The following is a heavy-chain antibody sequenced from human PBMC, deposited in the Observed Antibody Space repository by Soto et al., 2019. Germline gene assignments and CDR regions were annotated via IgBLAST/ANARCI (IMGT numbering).Heavy chain of an antibody. CDR2: IYYSGST. D-gene: IGHD1-26*01. CDR3: ASGERWELLQGLVYYFDY. CDR1: GGSISSSSYY. Sequence: SETLSLTCTVSGGSISSSSYYWGWIRQPSGKGLEWIGSIYYSGSTYYNPSLKSRVTISVDTSKNQFSLKLSSVTAADTAVYYCASGERWELLQGLVYYFDYWGQGTLVTVSS. J-gene: IGHJ4*02. V-gene: IGHV4-39*01.